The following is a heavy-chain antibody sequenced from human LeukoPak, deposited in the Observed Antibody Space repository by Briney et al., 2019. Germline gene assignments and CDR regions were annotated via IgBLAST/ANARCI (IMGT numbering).Heavy chain of an antibody. Sequence: SETLSLTCAVYGGSFSGYYWSWIRQPPGKGLEWIGEINHSGSTNYNPSLKSRVTISVDTSKNQFSLKLRSVTAADTAVYYCARTFWCSGGSCYSYWGQGTLVTVSS. D-gene: IGHD2-15*01. J-gene: IGHJ4*02. CDR3: ARTFWCSGGSCYSY. CDR1: GGSFSGYY. V-gene: IGHV4-34*01. CDR2: INHSGST.